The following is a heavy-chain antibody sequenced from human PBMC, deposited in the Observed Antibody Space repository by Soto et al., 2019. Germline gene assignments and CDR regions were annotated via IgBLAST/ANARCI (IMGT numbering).Heavy chain of an antibody. D-gene: IGHD3-3*01. J-gene: IGHJ6*02. CDR2: IKQDGSEK. CDR3: ARDRYSYYDFWSGSLPYYYYGMDV. V-gene: IGHV3-7*01. CDR1: GFTFSSYW. Sequence: GGSLRLSCAASGFTFSSYWMSWVRQAPGKGLEWVANIKQDGSEKYYVDSVKGRFTISRGNAKNSLYLQMNSLRAEDTAVYYCARDRYSYYDFWSGSLPYYYYGMDVWGQGTTVTVSS.